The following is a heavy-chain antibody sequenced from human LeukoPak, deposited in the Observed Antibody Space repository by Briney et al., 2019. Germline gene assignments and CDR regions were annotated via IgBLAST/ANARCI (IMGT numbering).Heavy chain of an antibody. CDR2: INPNSGGT. D-gene: IGHD2-15*01. CDR1: GYTFTGYY. Sequence: ASVKVSCKASGYTFTGYYMHWVRQAPGQGLEWMGWINPNSGGTNYAQKFQGRVTMTRDTSISTAYMELSRLRSDDTAVYYCARRYCSGGSCYSAHYWGQGTLVTVSS. CDR3: ARRYCSGGSCYSAHY. J-gene: IGHJ4*02. V-gene: IGHV1-2*02.